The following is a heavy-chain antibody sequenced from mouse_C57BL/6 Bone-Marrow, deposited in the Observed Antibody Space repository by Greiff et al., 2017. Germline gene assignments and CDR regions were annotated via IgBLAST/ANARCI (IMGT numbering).Heavy chain of an antibody. V-gene: IGHV5-15*01. J-gene: IGHJ1*03. D-gene: IGHD2-5*01. CDR1: GFTFSDYG. CDR2: ISNLAYSI. Sequence: EVQLVESGGGLVQPGGSLKLSCAASGFTFSDYGMAWVRQAPRKGPEWVAFISNLAYSIYYAATVTGRFTISRGNAKNTLYLEMSSLRSEDTAMYYCARGSNLDFDVWGTGTTVTVSS. CDR3: ARGSNLDFDV.